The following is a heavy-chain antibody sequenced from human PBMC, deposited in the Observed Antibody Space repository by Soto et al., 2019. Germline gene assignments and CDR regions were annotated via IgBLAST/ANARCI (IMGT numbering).Heavy chain of an antibody. CDR1: RFSFTNFA. D-gene: IGHD2-21*02. CDR3: AKDDFTDRGDDYFDY. V-gene: IGHV3-23*01. J-gene: IGHJ4*02. Sequence: GFLRLSCAASRFSFTNFAMSVGREAPGKGLEWVAGIGASGDITWYADSVKGRLSISRDNSKNTLYLQLNSLRFEDTAVYYCAKDDFTDRGDDYFDYWGPGTLVTVSS. CDR2: IGASGDIT.